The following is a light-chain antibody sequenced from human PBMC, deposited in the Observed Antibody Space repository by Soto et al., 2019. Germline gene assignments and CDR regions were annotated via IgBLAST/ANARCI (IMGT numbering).Light chain of an antibody. CDR1: QSVRTN. CDR3: QQYNISPPIT. V-gene: IGKV3-15*01. J-gene: IGKJ5*01. CDR2: GVS. Sequence: EIVLTQSPATLSVSPGERVALSCRASQSVRTNLAWYQQKPGQAPRLLMYGVSTRATGIPARFSGSGSGTDLTLTISSLQSEDFAVYYCQQYNISPPITFGQGTRPEI.